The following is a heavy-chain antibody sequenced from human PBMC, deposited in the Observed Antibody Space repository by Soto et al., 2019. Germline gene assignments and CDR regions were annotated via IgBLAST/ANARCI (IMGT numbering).Heavy chain of an antibody. V-gene: IGHV1-8*01. D-gene: IGHD3-10*01. J-gene: IGHJ4*02. CDR2: MNPNSGNT. CDR1: GYTXTSYD. CDR3: ARVYGSESLDY. Sequence: SXKVSFKASGYTXTSYDIDLVRQATGQGLEWMGWMNPNSGNTGYAQKFQGRVTMTSKNSISTAYMELSRMRSEDTAVYYCARVYGSESLDYWGQGTLGTVSS.